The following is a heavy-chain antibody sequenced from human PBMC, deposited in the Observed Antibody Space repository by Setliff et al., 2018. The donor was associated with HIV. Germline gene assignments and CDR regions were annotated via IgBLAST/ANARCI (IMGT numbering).Heavy chain of an antibody. CDR2: MSFSANS. CDR1: GGSISSYY. V-gene: IGHV4-59*08. Sequence: SETLSLTCTVSGGSISSYYWNWIRQPPGKGLEWLGYMSFSANSNYNPSLKSRVTISVDTSKNQFSLKLSSVTAADTAVYYCARVATAGENFDYWGQGTLVTVSS. CDR3: ARVATAGENFDY. D-gene: IGHD6-13*01. J-gene: IGHJ4*02.